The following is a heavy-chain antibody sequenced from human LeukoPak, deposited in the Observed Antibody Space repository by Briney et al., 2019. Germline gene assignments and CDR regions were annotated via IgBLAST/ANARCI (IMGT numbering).Heavy chain of an antibody. CDR2: LYFSGST. Sequence: SETLSLTCTVSGGSISSGGYYWSWIRQHPGKGLEWIGYLYFSGSTYYNPSLKSRVTISVDTTKNQFSLRLSSGTAADTAVYYCARVGGTRPDRYYFDYWGQGTLVTVSS. CDR1: GGSISSGGYY. CDR3: ARVGGTRPDRYYFDY. J-gene: IGHJ4*02. V-gene: IGHV4-31*03. D-gene: IGHD3-3*01.